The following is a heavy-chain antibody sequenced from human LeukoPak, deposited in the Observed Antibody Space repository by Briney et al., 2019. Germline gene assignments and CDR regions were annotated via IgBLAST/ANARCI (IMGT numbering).Heavy chain of an antibody. CDR3: ARARFDILTSYYFDY. J-gene: IGHJ4*02. D-gene: IGHD3-9*01. Sequence: SETLSLTCIVSGGSISSNYWSWIRQPPGKVLEWIGYIYYSGRTNYNPSLKRRVTISVDSSKNQFSLKLSSVTAADTAVYYCARARFDILTSYYFDYWGQGTLVTVSS. V-gene: IGHV4-59*01. CDR1: GGSISSNY. CDR2: IYYSGRT.